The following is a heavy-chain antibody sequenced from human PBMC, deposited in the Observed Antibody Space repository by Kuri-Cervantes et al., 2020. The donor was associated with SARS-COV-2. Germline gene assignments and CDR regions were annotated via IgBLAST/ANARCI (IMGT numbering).Heavy chain of an antibody. CDR1: GFTFSSYW. CDR2: INSDGSST. D-gene: IGHD3-22*01. CDR3: ARVLWDFDSSGYPFDS. Sequence: GESLKISCAASGFTFSSYWMHWVRQAPGKGLVWVSRINSDGSSTSYADSVKGRFTISRDTSKNTLYLEMKSLRVEDTAVYYCARVLWDFDSSGYPFDSWGQGTLVTVSS. J-gene: IGHJ4*02. V-gene: IGHV3-74*01.